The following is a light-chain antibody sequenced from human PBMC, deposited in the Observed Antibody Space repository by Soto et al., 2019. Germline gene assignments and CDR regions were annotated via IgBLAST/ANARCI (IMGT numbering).Light chain of an antibody. CDR3: QQYESYSPLT. J-gene: IGKJ4*01. Sequence: DIQMIQSPSILSASVGDRVTITCRASQSIRSWLAWYQQKPGKAPKLLIYDAYSLESGVPSRFSGRRSGTEFTLTIAGLQPEDFATYYCQQYESYSPLTFGGGTKVDIK. CDR2: DAY. V-gene: IGKV1-5*01. CDR1: QSIRSW.